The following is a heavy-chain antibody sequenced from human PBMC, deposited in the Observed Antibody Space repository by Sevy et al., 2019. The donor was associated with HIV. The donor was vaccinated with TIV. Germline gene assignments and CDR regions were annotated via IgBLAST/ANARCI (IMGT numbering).Heavy chain of an antibody. V-gene: IGHV1-24*01. Sequence: ASVKVSCKVSGYTLTELSMHWVRQAPGKGLEWMGGFDPEDGETIYAQKFQGRVTMTEDTSTDTAYMELSSLRSEDTAGYYCATGRHGKGSGSWWFDPWGQGTLVTVSS. CDR3: ATGRHGKGSGSWWFDP. CDR1: GYTLTELS. J-gene: IGHJ5*02. CDR2: FDPEDGET. D-gene: IGHD3-10*01.